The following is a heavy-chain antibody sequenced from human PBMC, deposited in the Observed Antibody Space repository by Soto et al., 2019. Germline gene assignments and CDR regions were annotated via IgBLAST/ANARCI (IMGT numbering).Heavy chain of an antibody. V-gene: IGHV3-30*18. J-gene: IGHJ3*02. CDR3: AKDLLPYYYGSSGYYGAFDI. CDR2: ISYDGSNK. CDR1: GFTFSSYG. Sequence: PGGSLRLSCAASGFTFSSYGMHWVRQAPGKGLEWVAVISYDGSNKYYADSVKGRFTISRDNSKNTVYLQMNSLRAEDTAVYYCAKDLLPYYYGSSGYYGAFDIWGQGTMVTVPS. D-gene: IGHD3-22*01.